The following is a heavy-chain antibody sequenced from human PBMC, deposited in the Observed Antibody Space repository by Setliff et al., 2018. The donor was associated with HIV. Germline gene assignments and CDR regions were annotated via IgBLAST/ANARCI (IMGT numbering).Heavy chain of an antibody. CDR1: GYPFSNYG. V-gene: IGHV1-18*01. CDR3: AREGVATPDEEGYYFDQ. J-gene: IGHJ4*02. CDR2: ISGYNGKT. Sequence: ASVKVSCKASGYPFSNYGISWVRQAPVLGLEWMGWISGYNGKTDFAQKFQDRVIVTTDTSTNTVYMEVMRLTSDDTAVYFCAREGVATPDEEGYYFDQWGQGTLVTVSS.